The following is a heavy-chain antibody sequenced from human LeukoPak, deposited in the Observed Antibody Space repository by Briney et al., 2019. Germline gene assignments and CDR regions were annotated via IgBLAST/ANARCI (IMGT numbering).Heavy chain of an antibody. Sequence: PSGTLSLTCAVSGGTITSSSRWSWVRQPPGKGLEWIGEIYHSGSTNYNPSLKSRVSISLDKSTNQFSLKLTSVTAADTAVFYCASRSLAGFYSVGFNIWG. CDR3: ASRSLAGFYSVGFNI. J-gene: IGHJ3*02. CDR2: IYHSGST. D-gene: IGHD3-9*01. CDR1: GGTITSSSR. V-gene: IGHV4-4*02.